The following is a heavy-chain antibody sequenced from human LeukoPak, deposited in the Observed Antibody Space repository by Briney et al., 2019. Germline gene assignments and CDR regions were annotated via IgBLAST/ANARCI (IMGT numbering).Heavy chain of an antibody. CDR1: GFTFSNFA. D-gene: IGHD6-13*01. Sequence: GGSLRLSCAASGFTFSNFAMMWVRQAPGTGLQWVSTITGYGATFYADSVRGRFTILRDTSMNTLFLQMNSLGAEDTAVYYCAKGAAAGKVDRFDPWGQGTLVTVSS. CDR2: ITGYGAT. J-gene: IGHJ5*02. CDR3: AKGAAAGKVDRFDP. V-gene: IGHV3-23*01.